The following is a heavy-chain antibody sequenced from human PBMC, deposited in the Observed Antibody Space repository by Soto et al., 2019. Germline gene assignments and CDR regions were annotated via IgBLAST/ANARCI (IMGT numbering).Heavy chain of an antibody. Sequence: GGSLRLSCAASGFTFSSYGMHWVRQAPGKGLEWVAVISYDGSNKYYADSVKGRFTISRDNSKNTLYLQMNSLRAEDTAVYYCAKDLRDGYNTPVDYWGQGTLVTVSS. V-gene: IGHV3-30*18. CDR1: GFTFSSYG. CDR2: ISYDGSNK. J-gene: IGHJ4*02. CDR3: AKDLRDGYNTPVDY. D-gene: IGHD2-21*01.